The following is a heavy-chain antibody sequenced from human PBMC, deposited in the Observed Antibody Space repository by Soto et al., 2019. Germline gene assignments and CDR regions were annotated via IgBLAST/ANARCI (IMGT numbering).Heavy chain of an antibody. CDR3: ARLVAARPHYYYGMDV. CDR1: GGSISSYY. CDR2: IYYSGST. Sequence: SETLSLTFTVSGGSISSYYWSWIRQPPGKGLEWIGYIYYSGSTNYNPSLKSRVTISVDTSKNQFSLKLSSVTAADTAVYYCARLVAARPHYYYGMDVWGQGTTVTVSS. V-gene: IGHV4-59*01. D-gene: IGHD6-6*01. J-gene: IGHJ6*02.